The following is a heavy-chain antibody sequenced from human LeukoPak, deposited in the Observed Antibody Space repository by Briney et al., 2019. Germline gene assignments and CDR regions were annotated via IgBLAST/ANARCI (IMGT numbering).Heavy chain of an antibody. CDR3: AKLLDGYNYYFDY. J-gene: IGHJ4*02. CDR2: ISGSGGST. V-gene: IGHV3-23*01. CDR1: GFTFSSYA. Sequence: GGSLRLSCVASGFTFSSYAMSWVRQAPGKGVEWVSAISGSGGSTYYADCVKGRFTISRDNSKNTLYLQMNSLRAEDTAVYYCAKLLDGYNYYFDYWGQGTLVTVSS. D-gene: IGHD5-24*01.